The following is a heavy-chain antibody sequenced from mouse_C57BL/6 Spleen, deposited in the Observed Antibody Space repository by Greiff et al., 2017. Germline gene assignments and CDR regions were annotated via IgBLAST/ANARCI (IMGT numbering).Heavy chain of an antibody. V-gene: IGHV5-17*01. CDR1: GFTFSDYG. CDR2: ISSGSSTI. CDR3: ARAGYSFYAMDY. D-gene: IGHD2-12*01. Sequence: EVNVVESGGGLVKPGGSLKLSCAASGFTFSDYGMHWVRQAPEKGLEWVAYISSGSSTIYYADTVKGRFTISRDNAKNTLFLQMTSLRSEDTAMYYCARAGYSFYAMDYWGQGTSVTVSS. J-gene: IGHJ4*01.